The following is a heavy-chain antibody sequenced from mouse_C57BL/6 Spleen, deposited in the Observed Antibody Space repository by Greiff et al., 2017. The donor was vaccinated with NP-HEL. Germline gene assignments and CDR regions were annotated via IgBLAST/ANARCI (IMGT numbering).Heavy chain of an antibody. D-gene: IGHD2-3*01. CDR2: INYDGSST. V-gene: IGHV5-16*01. J-gene: IGHJ4*01. CDR3: ARYDGYYPYYYAMDY. Sequence: EVQLVESEGGLVQPGSSMKLSCSASGFTFSDYYMAWVRQVPEKGLEWVANINYDGSSTYYLDSLKSRFIISRDNAKNILYLQMSSLKSEDTATYYCARYDGYYPYYYAMDYWGQGTSVTVSS. CDR1: GFTFSDYY.